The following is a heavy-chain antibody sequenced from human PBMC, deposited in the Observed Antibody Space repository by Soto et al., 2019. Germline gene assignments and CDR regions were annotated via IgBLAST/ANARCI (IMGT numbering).Heavy chain of an antibody. Sequence: QIRLEQSGSEVRKPGASVTVSCKASGYTFRSYGVTWVQQAPGQGLEWLGGISADSGEATYAESLQDRLTLTADASATTASIQLKSLRSDDTAVYYCSRAISTTCAKSWVDACGQGTLVTVSS. CDR1: GYTFRSYG. V-gene: IGHV1-18*01. J-gene: IGHJ5*02. CDR3: SRAISTTCAKSWVDA. CDR2: ISADSGEA.